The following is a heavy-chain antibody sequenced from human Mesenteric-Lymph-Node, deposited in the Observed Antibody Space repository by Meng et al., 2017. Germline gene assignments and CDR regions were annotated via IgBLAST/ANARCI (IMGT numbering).Heavy chain of an antibody. V-gene: IGHV3-30*07. Sequence: GESLKISCAASGFTFSSYAMHWVRQAPGKGLEWVAVISYDGSNKYYADSVKGRFTISRDNSKNTLYLQMNSLRAEDTAVYYCARDVSGYYDSSGYYYGGWGQGTLVTVSS. D-gene: IGHD3-22*01. J-gene: IGHJ4*02. CDR3: ARDVSGYYDSSGYYYGG. CDR1: GFTFSSYA. CDR2: ISYDGSNK.